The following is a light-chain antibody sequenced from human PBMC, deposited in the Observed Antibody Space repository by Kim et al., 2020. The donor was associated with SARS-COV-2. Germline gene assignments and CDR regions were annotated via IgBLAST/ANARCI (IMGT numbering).Light chain of an antibody. CDR1: QSVSNN. CDR3: QHYSNWPRT. Sequence: EIVMTQSPATVSVSPGERATLSCRTSQSVSNNVAWYQQKPGQAPRLLIYDVSTRATGIPARFSGSGSGTDFSLTISSLQSEDFAVYYCQHYSNWPRTLGQGTKVDIK. CDR2: DVS. V-gene: IGKV3-15*01. J-gene: IGKJ1*01.